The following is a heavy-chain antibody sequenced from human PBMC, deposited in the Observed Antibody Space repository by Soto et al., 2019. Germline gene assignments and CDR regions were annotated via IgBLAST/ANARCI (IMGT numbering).Heavy chain of an antibody. V-gene: IGHV4-30-2*06. CDR3: ARDYYGMDV. CDR2: TYQSGSA. J-gene: IGHJ6*02. Sequence: QLQLQESGSGLVKPSQTLSLTCTVSGGSISSGGYSWTWIRQSPGKGLEWIGYTYQSGSAYYNPSLKSRVTISVDRSKNQFSLNLTSVTAADTAVYYCARDYYGMDVWGQGTTVTDSS. CDR1: GGSISSGGYS.